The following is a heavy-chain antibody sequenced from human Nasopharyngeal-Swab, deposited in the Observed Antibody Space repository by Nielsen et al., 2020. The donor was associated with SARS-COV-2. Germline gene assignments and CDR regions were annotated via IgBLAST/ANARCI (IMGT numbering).Heavy chain of an antibody. D-gene: IGHD4-11*01. Sequence: WVRQAPGQGLEWMGWISAYNGNTNYAQKLQGRVTMTTDTSTSTAYMELRSLRSDDTAVCYCARMSFWGHDYSNLPQDYYGMDVWGQGTTVTVSS. CDR2: ISAYNGNT. CDR3: ARMSFWGHDYSNLPQDYYGMDV. V-gene: IGHV1-18*01. J-gene: IGHJ6*02.